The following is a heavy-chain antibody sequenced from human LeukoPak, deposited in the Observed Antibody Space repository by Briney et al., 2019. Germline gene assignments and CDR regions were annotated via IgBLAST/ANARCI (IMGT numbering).Heavy chain of an antibody. CDR3: AKGRRCSSTSCLGPFDY. CDR1: GFTLSSYA. Sequence: AGGSLRLSCAASGFTLSSYAMSWVRQAPGKGLEWVSAISGSGGSTYYADSVKGRFTISRDNSKDTLYLQMNSLRAEDTAVYYCAKGRRCSSTSCLGPFDYWGQGTLVTVSS. CDR2: ISGSGGST. J-gene: IGHJ4*02. V-gene: IGHV3-23*01. D-gene: IGHD2-2*01.